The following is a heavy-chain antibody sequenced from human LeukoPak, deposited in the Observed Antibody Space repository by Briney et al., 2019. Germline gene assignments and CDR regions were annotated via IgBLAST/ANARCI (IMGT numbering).Heavy chain of an antibody. CDR2: IRYDGSNK. J-gene: IGHJ4*02. D-gene: IGHD2-15*01. CDR3: ATSLVAATQFDY. Sequence: PGGSLRLSCAASGFTFSSYGMHWVRQAPGKGLEWVAFIRYDGSNKYYADSVKGRFTISRDNAKNSLYLQMNSLRAEDTAVYYCATSLVAATQFDYWGQGTLVTVSS. V-gene: IGHV3-30*02. CDR1: GFTFSSYG.